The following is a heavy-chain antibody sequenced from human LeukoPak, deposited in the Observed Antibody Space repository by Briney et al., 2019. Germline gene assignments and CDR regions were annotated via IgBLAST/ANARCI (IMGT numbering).Heavy chain of an antibody. CDR2: INRRGHT. CDR3: AKEVDCPSDCLFFHS. Sequence: QSGGSLRLSCAASGFTFDRFTIHWVRQTPGKGLEWVSLINRRGHTFYADSVKGRFTISRDNSRNSVFLQMNSLRPGDTALYHCAKEVDCPSDCLFFHSWGQGTLVTVSS. CDR1: GFTFDRFT. D-gene: IGHD2-21*02. J-gene: IGHJ4*02. V-gene: IGHV3-43*01.